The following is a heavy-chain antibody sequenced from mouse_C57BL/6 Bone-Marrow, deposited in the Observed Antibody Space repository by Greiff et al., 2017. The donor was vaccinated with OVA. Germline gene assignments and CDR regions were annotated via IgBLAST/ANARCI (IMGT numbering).Heavy chain of an antibody. CDR3: AREDYYGSSYFDY. Sequence: DVHLVESGGGLVKPGGSLKLSCAASGFTFSSYAMSWVRQTPEKRLEWVATISDGGSYTYYPDNVKGRFTISRDNAKNNLYLQMSHLKSEDTAMYYCAREDYYGSSYFDYWGQGTTLTVSS. J-gene: IGHJ2*01. V-gene: IGHV5-4*01. CDR2: ISDGGSYT. CDR1: GFTFSSYA. D-gene: IGHD1-1*01.